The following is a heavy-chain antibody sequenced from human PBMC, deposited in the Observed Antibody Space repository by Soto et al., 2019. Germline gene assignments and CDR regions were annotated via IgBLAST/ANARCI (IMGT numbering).Heavy chain of an antibody. V-gene: IGHV3-13*01. D-gene: IGHD5-18*01. Sequence: GGSLRLSCAASGFTFSSYDMHWVRQATGKGLEWVSAIGTAGDTYYPGSVKGRFTISRENAKNSLYLQMNSLRAGDTAVYYCARSSGYSSSPDYWGQGTLVTVSS. CDR1: GFTFSSYD. CDR2: IGTAGDT. CDR3: ARSSGYSSSPDY. J-gene: IGHJ4*02.